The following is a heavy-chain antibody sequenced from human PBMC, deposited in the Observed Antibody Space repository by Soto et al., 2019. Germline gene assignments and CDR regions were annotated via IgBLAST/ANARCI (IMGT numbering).Heavy chain of an antibody. J-gene: IGHJ4*02. CDR2: ITANNVNT. D-gene: IGHD3-22*01. CDR1: GYTFTIYG. V-gene: IGHV1-18*01. CDR3: ARDMGGYYFEPNDY. Sequence: ASVKGSCKTSGYTFTIYGISWVRQAPGQGLEWMGWITANNVNTNYAQKFQGRVTMTTDTSTATAYMELRSLRSDDTAVYYCARDMGGYYFEPNDYWGQGTLVTISS.